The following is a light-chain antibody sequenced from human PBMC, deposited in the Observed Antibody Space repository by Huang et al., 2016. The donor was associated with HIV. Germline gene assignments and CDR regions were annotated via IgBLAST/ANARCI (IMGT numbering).Light chain of an antibody. V-gene: IGKV3-11*01. CDR2: DAS. J-gene: IGKJ4*01. CDR1: QSVRSY. CDR3: QQRSAWPLT. Sequence: EIVLPQSPATLSLSPGERATLSCRASQSVRSYLAWYQQKPVQAPRLLIYDASNRATGIPARFSGSGSGTDFTLTISNLQSEDFAVYYCQQRSAWPLTFGGGTKVEI.